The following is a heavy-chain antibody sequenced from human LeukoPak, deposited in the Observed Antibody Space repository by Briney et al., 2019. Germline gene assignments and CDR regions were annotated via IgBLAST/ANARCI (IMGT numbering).Heavy chain of an antibody. CDR3: ARGGQGYCSSTSCYFDY. CDR2: IYTSGST. J-gene: IGHJ4*02. V-gene: IGHV4-4*07. CDR1: GGSISSYY. D-gene: IGHD2-2*01. Sequence: TSETLSLTCTVSGGSISSYYWSWIRQPAGKGLEWIGRIYTSGSTNYNPSLKSRVTMSVDTSKNQFSLKLSSVTAADTAVYYCARGGQGYCSSTSCYFDYWGQGTLVTVSS.